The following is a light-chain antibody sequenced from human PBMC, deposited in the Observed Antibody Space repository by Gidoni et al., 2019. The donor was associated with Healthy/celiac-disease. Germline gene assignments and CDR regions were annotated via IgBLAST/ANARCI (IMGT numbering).Light chain of an antibody. CDR2: LGS. CDR1: QNLLHSHGYNY. CDR3: MQALQTFRT. J-gene: IGKJ1*01. Sequence: DIVMTQSPLSLPVTPGETASISCRSSQNLLHSHGYNYLEWYLQKPGQSPQILIYLGSYRVSGVPDRFIGSGSGTDFSPKISRVEAEDVWVYYCMQALQTFRTFGQGTKVEIK. V-gene: IGKV2-28*01.